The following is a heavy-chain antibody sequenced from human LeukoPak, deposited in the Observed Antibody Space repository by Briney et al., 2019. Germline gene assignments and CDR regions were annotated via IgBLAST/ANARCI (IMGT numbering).Heavy chain of an antibody. D-gene: IGHD6-13*01. CDR3: ARNGIGAAGNLDD. Sequence: ASVKVSCKASGYTFTSYAMQWVLQAPGQGLEWMGWINTNTGNPAYAQGFTGRFVFSLEASVSTAYLQISSLKAEDTAVYYCARNGIGAAGNLDDWGQGTLVTVSS. V-gene: IGHV7-4-1*02. CDR2: INTNTGNP. CDR1: GYTFTSYA. J-gene: IGHJ4*02.